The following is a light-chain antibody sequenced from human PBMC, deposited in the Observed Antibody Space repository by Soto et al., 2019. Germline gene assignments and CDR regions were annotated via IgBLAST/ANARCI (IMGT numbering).Light chain of an antibody. CDR2: EVS. Sequence: QSALTQPASVSGSPGQSITISCTGTSSDVGAYNYVYWYQQHPGKAPKLMIYEVSNRPSGVSNRFSGSKSGNTASLTISGLQAEDEAYYYCSSYTSSSTRVFGGGTKLTVL. CDR1: SSDVGAYNY. J-gene: IGLJ3*02. V-gene: IGLV2-14*01. CDR3: SSYTSSSTRV.